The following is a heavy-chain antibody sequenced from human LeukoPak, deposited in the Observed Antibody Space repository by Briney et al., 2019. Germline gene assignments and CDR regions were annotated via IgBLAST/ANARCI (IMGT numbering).Heavy chain of an antibody. Sequence: GGSLRLSCAASGFTFSSYDMNWVRQAPGKGPEWVSAISRSGGITYYADSVKGRFTISRDNSKNTLYLQMNSLRADDTAVYYCAKDGGSYTGYFDYWGQGTLVTVSS. CDR2: ISRSGGIT. D-gene: IGHD1-26*01. V-gene: IGHV3-23*01. J-gene: IGHJ4*02. CDR1: GFTFSSYD. CDR3: AKDGGSYTGYFDY.